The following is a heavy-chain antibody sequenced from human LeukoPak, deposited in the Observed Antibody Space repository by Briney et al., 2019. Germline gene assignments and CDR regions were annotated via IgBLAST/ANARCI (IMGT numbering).Heavy chain of an antibody. CDR3: ARSLRIQLWLLGY. CDR1: GFTFSSYA. D-gene: IGHD5-18*01. Sequence: LAGGSLRLSCAASGFTFSSYAMHWVRQAPGKGLEWVAVISYDGSNKYYADSVKGRFTISRDNSKNTLYLQMNSLRAEDTAVYCCARSLRIQLWLLGYWGQGTLVTVSS. CDR2: ISYDGSNK. V-gene: IGHV3-30-3*01. J-gene: IGHJ4*02.